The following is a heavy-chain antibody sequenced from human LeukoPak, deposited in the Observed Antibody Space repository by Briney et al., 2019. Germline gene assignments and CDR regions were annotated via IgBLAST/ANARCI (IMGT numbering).Heavy chain of an antibody. Sequence: NPGGSLRLSCAASGFTISTNYMSWVRQPPGKGLEWIGEINHSGSTNYNPSLKSRVTISVDTSKNQFSLKLSSVTAADTAVYYCARGRGLSGYSYGRPFDCWGQGTLVTVSS. CDR3: ARGRGLSGYSYGRPFDC. V-gene: IGHV4-34*01. CDR2: INHSGST. D-gene: IGHD5-18*01. J-gene: IGHJ4*02. CDR1: GFTISTNY.